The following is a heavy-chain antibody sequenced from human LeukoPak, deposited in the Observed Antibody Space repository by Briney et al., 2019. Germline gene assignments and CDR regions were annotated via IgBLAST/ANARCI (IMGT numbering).Heavy chain of an antibody. CDR1: GFTFSSYW. CDR3: ARGGGLDV. D-gene: IGHD3-16*01. Sequence: GGSLRLSCAASGFTFSSYWMNWARQAPGKGLEWVASINHNGNVNYYVDSVKGRFTISRDNAKNSLYLQMSNLRAEDTAVYFCARGGGLDVWGQGTTVTVSS. V-gene: IGHV3-7*03. CDR2: INHNGNVN. J-gene: IGHJ6*02.